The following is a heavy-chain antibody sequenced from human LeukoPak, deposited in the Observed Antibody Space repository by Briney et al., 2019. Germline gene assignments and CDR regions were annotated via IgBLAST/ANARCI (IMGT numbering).Heavy chain of an antibody. CDR1: GDSVSSDITA. CDR3: ARGFMKSGFGY. J-gene: IGHJ4*02. D-gene: IGHD3-10*01. V-gene: IGHV6-1*01. Sequence: SRTPSLTCALSGDSVSSDITAWNWIRQSPSRGLEWLGRTYYISRWSNDYAVSVESRITINPDTTRNQFSLQLKSVTPEDTAVYYCARGFMKSGFGYWGQGTLVTVSS. CDR2: TYYISRWSN.